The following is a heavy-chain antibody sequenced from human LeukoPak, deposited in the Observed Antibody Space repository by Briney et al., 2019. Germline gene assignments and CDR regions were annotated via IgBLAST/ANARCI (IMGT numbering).Heavy chain of an antibody. D-gene: IGHD2-2*01. CDR3: ARVGRVVPAAYAFDI. J-gene: IGHJ3*02. Sequence: ASVKVSCKASGYTFTSYDINWVRQATGQGLEWMGWMNPNSGNTGYAQKFQGRVTMTRNTSISTAYMELRSLRSDDTAVYYCARVGRVVPAAYAFDIWGQGTMVTVSS. V-gene: IGHV1-8*01. CDR2: MNPNSGNT. CDR1: GYTFTSYD.